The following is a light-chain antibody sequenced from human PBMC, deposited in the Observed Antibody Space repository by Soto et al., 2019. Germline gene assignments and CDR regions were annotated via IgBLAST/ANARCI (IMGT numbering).Light chain of an antibody. CDR2: GAS. CDR3: QQYNNCPPWT. CDR1: QSVRSN. J-gene: IGKJ1*01. Sequence: EIVMTQSPATLSVSPGERATLSCRASQSVRSNLAWYQQKPGQAPRLLIYGASTRATGIPARFGGSGSGTEFTLTISSLQSEDFAIYYCQQYNNCPPWTFGQGTKVEIK. V-gene: IGKV3-15*01.